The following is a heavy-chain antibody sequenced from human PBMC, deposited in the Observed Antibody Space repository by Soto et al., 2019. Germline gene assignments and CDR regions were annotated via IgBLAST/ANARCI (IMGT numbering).Heavy chain of an antibody. D-gene: IGHD3-3*01. CDR2: IWYDGTQK. V-gene: IGHV3-33*01. CDR1: GFTFNTYS. CDR3: ARDGLPDDFRSGGYWFDP. Sequence: QVQLEESGGGVVQPGRSLRLSCEASGFTFNTYSMHWVRQPPGKGLEWLAAIWYDGTQKYYADSVKGRFIISRDNSKNTVYMQMDSLRLEDTGVYYCARDGLPDDFRSGGYWFDPWGQGTQVTVSS. J-gene: IGHJ5*02.